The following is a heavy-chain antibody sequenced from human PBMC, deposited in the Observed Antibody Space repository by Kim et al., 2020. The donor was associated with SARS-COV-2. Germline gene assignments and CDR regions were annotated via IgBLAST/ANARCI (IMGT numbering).Heavy chain of an antibody. J-gene: IGHJ4*02. CDR3: ARGYFTSSWYYFDY. CDR1: GESFSGYY. CDR2: INHSGGT. V-gene: IGHV4-34*01. Sequence: SETLSLTCAVFGESFSGYYWSWIRQPPGKGLEWIGDINHSGGTNYNPSLKSRVTISVDTPKNQFSLELSSVTAADTAVYYCARGYFTSSWYYFDYWGQGTLVTVSS. D-gene: IGHD6-13*01.